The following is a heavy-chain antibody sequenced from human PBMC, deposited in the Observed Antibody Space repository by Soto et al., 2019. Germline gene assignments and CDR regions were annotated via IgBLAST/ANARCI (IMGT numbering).Heavy chain of an antibody. V-gene: IGHV4-31*03. CDR1: GGSISSGGYY. Sequence: QVQLQESGPGLVKPSQTLSLTCTVSGGSISSGGYYWSWIRQHPGKGLEWIGYIYYSGSTYYNPSLKSRVTISVDTSKNQFSLKLSSVTAADTAVYYRARSRSFVELLSIFFDYWGQGTLVTVSS. CDR2: IYYSGST. D-gene: IGHD3-10*01. CDR3: ARSRSFVELLSIFFDY. J-gene: IGHJ4*02.